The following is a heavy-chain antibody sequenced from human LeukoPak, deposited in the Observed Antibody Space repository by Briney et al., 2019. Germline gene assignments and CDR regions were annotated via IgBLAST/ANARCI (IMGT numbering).Heavy chain of an antibody. CDR2: ISGDGRST. J-gene: IGHJ6*02. CDR1: GFTFDDYA. D-gene: IGHD2-15*01. CDR3: AKDPYCSGGSCYSSKYGMDV. V-gene: IGHV3-43*02. Sequence: PGGSLRLSCAASGFTFDDYAMQWVRQTQGYGLEWVSHISGDGRSTYYADSVKGRFTISRDNSKNSLYLQMNSLRTEDTALYYCAKDPYCSGGSCYSSKYGMDVWGQGTTVTVSS.